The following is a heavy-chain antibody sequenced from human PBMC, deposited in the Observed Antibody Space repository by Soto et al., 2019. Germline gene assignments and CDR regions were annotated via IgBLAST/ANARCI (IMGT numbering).Heavy chain of an antibody. CDR2: IIPIFGTA. J-gene: IGHJ3*02. Sequence: SEKVSCKASGGTFSSYAISWVRQAPGQGLEWMGGIIPIFGTANYAQKFQGRVTITADKSTSTAYMELSSLRSEDTAVYYCARAVTTLSAFDIWGQGTMVTVSS. D-gene: IGHD4-17*01. CDR3: ARAVTTLSAFDI. V-gene: IGHV1-69*06. CDR1: GGTFSSYA.